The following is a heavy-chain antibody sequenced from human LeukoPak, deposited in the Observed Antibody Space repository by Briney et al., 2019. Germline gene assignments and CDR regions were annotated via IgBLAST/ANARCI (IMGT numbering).Heavy chain of an antibody. Sequence: SETLSLTCTVSGGSISSSSYYWGWIRQPPGKGLECIGTIYYSGSTYYNPSLKSRVTISVDTSKNQFSLKLSSVTAADTAVYYCARELAVAGRDFDYWGPGTLVTVSS. J-gene: IGHJ4*02. CDR1: GGSISSSSYY. D-gene: IGHD6-19*01. V-gene: IGHV4-39*01. CDR2: IYYSGST. CDR3: ARELAVAGRDFDY.